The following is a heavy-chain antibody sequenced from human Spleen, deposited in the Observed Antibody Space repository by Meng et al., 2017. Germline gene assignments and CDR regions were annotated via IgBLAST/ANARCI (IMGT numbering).Heavy chain of an antibody. CDR3: ARHEGYCSSTSCGNTMDV. D-gene: IGHD2-2*01. V-gene: IGHV5-51*01. Sequence: KVSCKGSGYNFPNYWIAWVRQMPGKGLEWMGIIYPGDSDTRYSPSFQGQVTISADNSITTAYLQWSSLKASDTAIYYCARHEGYCSSTSCGNTMDVWGQGTTVTVSS. J-gene: IGHJ6*02. CDR1: GYNFPNYW. CDR2: IYPGDSDT.